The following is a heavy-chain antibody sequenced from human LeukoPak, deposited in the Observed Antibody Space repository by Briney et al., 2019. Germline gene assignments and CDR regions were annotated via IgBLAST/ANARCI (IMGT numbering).Heavy chain of an antibody. D-gene: IGHD3-22*01. V-gene: IGHV1-18*01. Sequence: ASVKVSCKASGYTFTSHGISWVRQAPGQGLEWMGWISAYNGNTNYAQKLQGRVTMTTDTSTSTAYMELRSLRSDDTAVYYCARDSSGYRWFDPCGQGTLVTVSS. CDR3: ARDSSGYRWFDP. J-gene: IGHJ5*02. CDR2: ISAYNGNT. CDR1: GYTFTSHG.